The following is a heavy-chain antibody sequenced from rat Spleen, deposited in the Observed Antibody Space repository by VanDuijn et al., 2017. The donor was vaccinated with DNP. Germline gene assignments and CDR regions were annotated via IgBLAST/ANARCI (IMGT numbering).Heavy chain of an antibody. D-gene: IGHD4-3*01. V-gene: IGHV5-31*01. CDR1: GFTFNNYW. CDR2: ITSSGGST. Sequence: EVQLVESGGDLVQPGRSLKLSCVASGFTFNNYWMTWIRQVPGKGLEWVASITSSGGSTYYPDSVKGRFTISRDNAKSSLYLQMNSLKSEDTATYYCGRSALRGPGAMDAWGQGTSVTVSS. J-gene: IGHJ4*01. CDR3: GRSALRGPGAMDA.